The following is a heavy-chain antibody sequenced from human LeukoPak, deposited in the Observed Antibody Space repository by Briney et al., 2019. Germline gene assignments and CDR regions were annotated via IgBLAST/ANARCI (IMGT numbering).Heavy chain of an antibody. V-gene: IGHV3-23*01. CDR2: ISGSGDIT. CDR1: GFTFSIYT. CDR3: ASVLVWFGEVDY. Sequence: PGGSLRLSCAASGFTFSIYTINWVRQAPGKGLEWVSSISGSGDITYYADSVKGRFTISRDNAKNSLYLQMNSLRAEDTAVYYCASVLVWFGEVDYWGQGTLVTVSS. D-gene: IGHD3-10*01. J-gene: IGHJ4*02.